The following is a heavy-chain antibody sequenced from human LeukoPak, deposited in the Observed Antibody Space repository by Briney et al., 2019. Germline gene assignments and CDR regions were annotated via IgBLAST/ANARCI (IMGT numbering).Heavy chain of an antibody. CDR1: GGSISTSRYY. D-gene: IGHD1-1*01. CDR2: IYYSGST. CDR3: ASYHNWNDVSLDWFDP. V-gene: IGHV4-39*07. Sequence: PSETLSLTCTVSGGSISTSRYYWGWIRQPPGKGLEWIGSIYYSGSTYYNPSLKSRVTIPVDTSKNQFSLKLGSVTAADTAVYYCASYHNWNDVSLDWFDPWGQGTLVTVSS. J-gene: IGHJ5*02.